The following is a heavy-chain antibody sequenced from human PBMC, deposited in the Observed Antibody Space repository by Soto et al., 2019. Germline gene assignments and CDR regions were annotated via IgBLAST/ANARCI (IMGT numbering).Heavy chain of an antibody. Sequence: GGSLRLSCVASGFTFSRYSIHWVRQAPGKGLEWVAVISFDGGENYYADSVQGRFSLSRDNSKNTVFLQMSSLRAADTALYFCARQGVPAFDYWGPGTLVTVSS. J-gene: IGHJ4*02. D-gene: IGHD2-8*01. V-gene: IGHV3-30-3*01. CDR1: GFTFSRYS. CDR2: ISFDGGEN. CDR3: ARQGVPAFDY.